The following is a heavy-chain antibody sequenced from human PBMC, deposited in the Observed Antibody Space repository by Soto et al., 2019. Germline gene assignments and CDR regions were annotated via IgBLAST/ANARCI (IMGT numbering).Heavy chain of an antibody. Sequence: QVQLVESGGGVVQPGRSLRLSCAASGFTFSSYGMHWVRQAPGKGLEWVAVISYDGSNKYYADSVKGRFTISRDNSKNTLYLQMNSLRAEDTAVYYCAKELYSGYDYWGQGTLVTVSS. CDR3: AKELYSGYDY. CDR2: ISYDGSNK. V-gene: IGHV3-30*18. J-gene: IGHJ4*02. D-gene: IGHD5-12*01. CDR1: GFTFSSYG.